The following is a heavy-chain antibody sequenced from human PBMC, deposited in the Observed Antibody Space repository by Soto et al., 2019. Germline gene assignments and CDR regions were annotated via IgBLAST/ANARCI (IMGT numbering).Heavy chain of an antibody. J-gene: IGHJ4*02. V-gene: IGHV1-3*01. D-gene: IGHD1-26*01. CDR2: INAGNGNT. CDR3: ARDQSYVLY. Sequence: AAVKVSCKASGYTFTSYAMHWVRQAPGQRLEWMGWINAGNGNTTYSQNFRGRVTITRDTSASTAYMEVSSLTSEDTAVYYCARDQSYVLYWGQGTLVTVSS. CDR1: GYTFTSYA.